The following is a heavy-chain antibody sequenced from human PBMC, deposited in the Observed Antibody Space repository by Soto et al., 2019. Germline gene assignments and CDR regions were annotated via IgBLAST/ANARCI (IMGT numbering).Heavy chain of an antibody. J-gene: IGHJ6*03. CDR2: IKQDGSEK. V-gene: IGHV3-7*01. CDR1: GFTFSSYW. D-gene: IGHD3-9*01. Sequence: GGSLRLSCAASGFTFSSYWMSWVRQAPGKGLEWVANIKQDGSEKYYVDSVKGRFTISRDNAKNSLYLQMNSLRAEDTAVYYCAGGVLRYFDWLDYYMDVWGKGTTVTVSS. CDR3: AGGVLRYFDWLDYYMDV.